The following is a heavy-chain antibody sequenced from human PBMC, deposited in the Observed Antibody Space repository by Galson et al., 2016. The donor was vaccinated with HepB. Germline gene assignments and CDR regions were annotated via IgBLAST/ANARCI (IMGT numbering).Heavy chain of an antibody. CDR3: AKDHTGSTVGWSDGMDV. CDR2: ITGTGGGK. Sequence: SLRLSCAASGFSFSNFAMSWVRQAPGKGLEWLSGITGTGGGKYYAASVKGRFTISRDTSKNTLFLQLSSLRVEDTAVYYCAKDHTGSTVGWSDGMDVWGQGTRVTVSS. V-gene: IGHV3-23*01. CDR1: GFSFSNFA. J-gene: IGHJ6*02. D-gene: IGHD1-7*01.